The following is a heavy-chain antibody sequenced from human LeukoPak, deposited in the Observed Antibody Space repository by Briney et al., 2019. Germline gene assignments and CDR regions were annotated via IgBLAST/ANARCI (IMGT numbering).Heavy chain of an antibody. V-gene: IGHV4-34*01. CDR2: INHSGST. D-gene: IGHD2-2*02. J-gene: IGHJ4*02. CDR3: ALLPAAIKATFDY. CDR1: GGSFSGYY. Sequence: SETLSLTCAVYGGSFSGYYWSWIRQPPGKGLEWIGEINHSGSTNYNPSLKSRVTISVDTSKNQFSLKLSSVTAADTAVYYCALLPAAIKATFDYWGQGTLVTVSS.